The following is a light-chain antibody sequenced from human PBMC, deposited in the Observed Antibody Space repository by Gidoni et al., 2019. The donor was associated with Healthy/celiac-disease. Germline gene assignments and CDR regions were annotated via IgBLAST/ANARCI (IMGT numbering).Light chain of an antibody. Sequence: QSVLTPPPSASGTPGLGVTISCSGSSSNIGSNYVYWYQQLPGTAPKLLIYRNNQRPSGVPDRFSGSKSGTSASLAISGLRSEDEADYYCAAWDDSLSGWVFGGGTKLTVL. V-gene: IGLV1-47*01. J-gene: IGLJ3*02. CDR1: SSNIGSNY. CDR2: RNN. CDR3: AAWDDSLSGWV.